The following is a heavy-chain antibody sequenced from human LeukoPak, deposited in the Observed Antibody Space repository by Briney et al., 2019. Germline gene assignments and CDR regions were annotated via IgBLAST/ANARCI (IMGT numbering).Heavy chain of an antibody. CDR1: GGSIGSYY. CDR3: ARVPGDGYPHGAFDY. D-gene: IGHD5-24*01. CDR2: IYYSGST. Sequence: SETLSLTCTVSGGSIGSYYWSWIRQPPGTGLEWIGYIYYSGSTNYNPSLKSRVTISVDTSKNQFSLKLSSVTAADAAVYYCARVPGDGYPHGAFDYWGQGTLVTASS. J-gene: IGHJ4*02. V-gene: IGHV4-59*01.